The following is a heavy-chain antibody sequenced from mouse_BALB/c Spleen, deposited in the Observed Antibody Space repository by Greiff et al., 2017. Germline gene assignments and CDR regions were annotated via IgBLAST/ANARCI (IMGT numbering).Heavy chain of an antibody. V-gene: IGHV14-3*02. Sequence: VQLQQSGAELVKPGASVKLSCTASGFNIKDTYMHWVKQRPEQGLEWIGRIDPANGNTKYDPKFQGKATITADTSSNTAYLQLSSLTSEDTAVYYCAPYDYGAMDYWGQGTSVTGSS. D-gene: IGHD2-4*01. J-gene: IGHJ4*01. CDR3: APYDYGAMDY. CDR1: GFNIKDTY. CDR2: IDPANGNT.